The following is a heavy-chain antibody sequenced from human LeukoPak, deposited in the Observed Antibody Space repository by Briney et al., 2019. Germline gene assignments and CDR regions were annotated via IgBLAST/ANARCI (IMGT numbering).Heavy chain of an antibody. J-gene: IGHJ5*02. Sequence: GRSLRLSCAAYRFIFSSYGMRWVRQAPGKGLEWVAVISYDESNKYYADSVKGRFTISRDNSKNTLYLQMNSLRAEDTAVYYCAKDHSGSYYPNWFDPWGQGTRVTVSS. V-gene: IGHV3-30*18. CDR2: ISYDESNK. CDR3: AKDHSGSYYPNWFDP. CDR1: RFIFSSYG. D-gene: IGHD3-10*01.